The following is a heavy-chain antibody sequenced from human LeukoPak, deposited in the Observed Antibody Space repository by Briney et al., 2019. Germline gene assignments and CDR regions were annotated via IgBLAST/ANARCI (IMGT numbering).Heavy chain of an antibody. V-gene: IGHV3-30*18. Sequence: GGSLRLSCAASGFTFSSYGMHWVRQAPGKGLEWVAVISYDGSNKYYADSVKGRFTISRDNSKHTLYLQMNSPRAEDTAVYYCAKVGDHWGQGTLVTVSS. CDR1: GFTFSSYG. CDR3: AKVGDH. J-gene: IGHJ4*02. CDR2: ISYDGSNK.